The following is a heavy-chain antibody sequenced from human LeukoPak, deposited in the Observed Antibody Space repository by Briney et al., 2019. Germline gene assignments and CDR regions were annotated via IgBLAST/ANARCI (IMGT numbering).Heavy chain of an antibody. CDR2: IYYSGST. CDR3: ARESRDGTRANFDY. D-gene: IGHD5-24*01. Sequence: SETLSLTCTVSGGSISSSSYYWGWIRQPPGTGLEWIGSIYYSGSTYYNPSLKGRVTISVDTSKNQFSLKLSSVTAADTAVYYCARESRDGTRANFDYWGQGTLVTVSS. V-gene: IGHV4-39*07. CDR1: GGSISSSSYY. J-gene: IGHJ4*02.